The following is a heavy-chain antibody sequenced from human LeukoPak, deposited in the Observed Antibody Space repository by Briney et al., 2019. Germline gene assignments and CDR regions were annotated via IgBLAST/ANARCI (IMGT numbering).Heavy chain of an antibody. D-gene: IGHD1-1*01. V-gene: IGHV3-11*01. CDR2: ISSTSFDI. Sequence: GGSLRLSCAASGFSFSDYYMIWLRQAPGKGLEWISHISSTSFDIGYADSVKGRFTISRDNSKNLLYLQMNNLRAEDTALYYCAKGLERESRLDSWGQGTLVTVSS. CDR3: AKGLERESRLDS. CDR1: GFSFSDYY. J-gene: IGHJ4*02.